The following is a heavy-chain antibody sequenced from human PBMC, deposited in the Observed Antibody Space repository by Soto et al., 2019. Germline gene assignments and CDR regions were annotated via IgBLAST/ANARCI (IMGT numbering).Heavy chain of an antibody. J-gene: IGHJ5*02. V-gene: IGHV1-3*01. CDR2: INAGNGNT. CDR1: GYTFTSYA. CDR3: ARDIVYCGGDCYPTWFDP. D-gene: IGHD2-21*02. Sequence: VKVSCKASGYTFTSYAMHWVRQAPGQRLEWMGWINAGNGNTKYSQKFQGRVTITRDTSASTAYMELSSLRSEDTAVYYCARDIVYCGGDCYPTWFDPWGQGTLVTVSS.